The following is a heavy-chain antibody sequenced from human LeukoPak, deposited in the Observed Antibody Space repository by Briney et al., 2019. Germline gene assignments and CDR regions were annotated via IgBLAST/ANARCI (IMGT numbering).Heavy chain of an antibody. CDR2: IIPIFGTA. V-gene: IGHV1-69*13. CDR1: GGTFSSYA. Sequence: ASVKVSCKASGGTFSSYAISWVRQAPGQGLEWMGGIIPIFGTANYAQKFQGRVTITADESTSTAYVELSSLRSEDTAVYYCARTRRVQLWLRGYFDYWGQGTLVTVSS. J-gene: IGHJ4*02. D-gene: IGHD5-18*01. CDR3: ARTRRVQLWLRGYFDY.